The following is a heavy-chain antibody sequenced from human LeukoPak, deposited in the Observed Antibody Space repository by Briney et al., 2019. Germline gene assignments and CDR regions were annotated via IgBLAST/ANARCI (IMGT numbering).Heavy chain of an antibody. Sequence: GASVKVSCKASGYTFTGYYMHWVRQAPGQGLEWMGRINPNSGGTNYAQKFQSRVTMTRDTSISTAYMELSRLRSDDTAVYYCARGYGDEYYFDYWGQGTLVTVSS. CDR2: INPNSGGT. D-gene: IGHD4/OR15-4a*01. V-gene: IGHV1-2*06. CDR3: ARGYGDEYYFDY. CDR1: GYTFTGYY. J-gene: IGHJ4*02.